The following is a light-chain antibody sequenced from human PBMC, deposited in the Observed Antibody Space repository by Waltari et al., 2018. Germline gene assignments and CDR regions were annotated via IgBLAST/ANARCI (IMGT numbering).Light chain of an antibody. CDR1: HSVFFPSNNRSY. Sequence: DIVMTQSPDSLAASLGERATINRKSSHSVFFPSNNRSYLAWYQQKPRQPPKLLISWASTRESGVPDRFSGSGSGTQFTLTISSLQAEDVAVYSCQQYYGIPLTFGGGTKVEIK. J-gene: IGKJ4*01. CDR3: QQYYGIPLT. CDR2: WAS. V-gene: IGKV4-1*01.